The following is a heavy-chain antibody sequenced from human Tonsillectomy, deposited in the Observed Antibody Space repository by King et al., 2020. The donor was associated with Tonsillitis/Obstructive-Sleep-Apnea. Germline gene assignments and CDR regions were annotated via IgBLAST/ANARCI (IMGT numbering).Heavy chain of an antibody. V-gene: IGHV4-34*01. CDR1: GGSFSGYY. CDR3: ARGGGPDIVVVPAAEGYYYMDI. J-gene: IGHJ6*03. CDR2: NNHSGST. Sequence: VQLQQWGAGLLKVSETLSLTCAVYGGSFSGYYWSWIRQPPGKGLVGVGENNHSGSTNYNPSSKSRITISLDTSKNQFSLRLSSVTAADTAVFYCARGGGPDIVVVPAAEGYYYMDIWGKGTTVTVSS. D-gene: IGHD2-2*01.